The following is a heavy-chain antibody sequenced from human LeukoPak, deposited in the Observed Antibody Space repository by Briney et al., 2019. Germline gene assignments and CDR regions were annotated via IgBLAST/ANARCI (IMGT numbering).Heavy chain of an antibody. V-gene: IGHV4-59*08. D-gene: IGHD2-15*01. J-gene: IGHJ4*02. CDR2: TYYSGST. CDR1: GGSISGSY. CDR3: ARQIVVAAHIDY. Sequence: SETLSLTCTVSGGSISGSYRSWIRQPPGGGLEWSGYTYYSGSTNYNPSPKSRVTLPVDTSKNQFSLNLRSVTSADTTVYYSARQIVVAAHIDYWGQGTLVTVSS.